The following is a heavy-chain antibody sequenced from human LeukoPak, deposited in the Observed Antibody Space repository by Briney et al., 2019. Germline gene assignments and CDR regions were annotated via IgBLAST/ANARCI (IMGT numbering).Heavy chain of an antibody. CDR1: GFTVRSNH. D-gene: IGHD2-15*01. V-gene: IGHV3-66*01. Sequence: GGSPRLSCAASGFTVRSNHMYWVRQAPGKGLEWVAVIYNGGGTYYADSVKGRFTISRDNSQNTMYLQMDSLRAEDTAVYFCARNLRYCSDGSCSPWGQGTLVTVSS. CDR3: ARNLRYCSDGSCSP. J-gene: IGHJ5*02. CDR2: IYNGGGT.